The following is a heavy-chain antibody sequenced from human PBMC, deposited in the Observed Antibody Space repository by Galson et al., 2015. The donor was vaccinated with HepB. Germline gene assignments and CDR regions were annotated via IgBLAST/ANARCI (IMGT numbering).Heavy chain of an antibody. V-gene: IGHV4-4*07. CDR2: IYTSGST. CDR1: GGSISSYY. CDR3: ARLGGYYDSSGYYYSYFDY. J-gene: IGHJ4*02. D-gene: IGHD3-22*01. Sequence: SETLSLTCTVSGGSISSYYWSWIRQPAGKGLEWIGRIYTSGSTNYNPSLKSRVTMSVDTSKNQFSLKLSSVTAADTAVYYCARLGGYYDSSGYYYSYFDYWGQGTLVTVSS.